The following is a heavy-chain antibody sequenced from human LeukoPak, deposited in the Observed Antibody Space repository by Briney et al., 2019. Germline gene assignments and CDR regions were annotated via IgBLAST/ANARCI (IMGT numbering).Heavy chain of an antibody. Sequence: GGSLRLSCAASGFTFSSYSMNWVRQAPGKGLEWVSSISSSSSYIYYADSVKGRFTISRDNAKNSLYLQMNSLRAEDTAVYYCAKDGPVNYDFWSGYRAEYFDYWGQGTLVTVSS. V-gene: IGHV3-21*01. CDR1: GFTFSSYS. CDR2: ISSSSSYI. D-gene: IGHD3-3*01. CDR3: AKDGPVNYDFWSGYRAEYFDY. J-gene: IGHJ4*02.